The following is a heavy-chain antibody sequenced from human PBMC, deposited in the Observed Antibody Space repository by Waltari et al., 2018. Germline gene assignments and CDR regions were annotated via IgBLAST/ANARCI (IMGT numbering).Heavy chain of an antibody. CDR1: GGSITTPKFY. J-gene: IGHJ3*01. CDR3: AAYIGASVGTAAFDV. V-gene: IGHV4-39*01. Sequence: QVQLQASGPGLVKPSETLSLTCSVSGGSITTPKFYWGWIRQPPGQALEWIGTISHRGATYTFPSLQSRVTLSRDTSKNQFSLTLGSVTASDTAVYYCAAYIGASVGTAAFDVWGQGTMVTVSS. CDR2: ISHRGAT. D-gene: IGHD5-12*01.